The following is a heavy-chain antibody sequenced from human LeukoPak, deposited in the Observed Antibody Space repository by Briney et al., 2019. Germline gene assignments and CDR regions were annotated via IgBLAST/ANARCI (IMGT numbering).Heavy chain of an antibody. D-gene: IGHD3-22*01. CDR2: ISSSGSTT. V-gene: IGHV3-48*03. Sequence: GGSLRLSCAASGFTFSSYEMNWVRQAPGKGLEWVSYISSSGSTTHYADSVKGRFTISRDNAKKSLYLQMNSLRAEDTAVYYCARDNYDSSGYYFDWGQGTLSPSPQ. CDR3: ARDNYDSSGYYFD. J-gene: IGHJ4*02. CDR1: GFTFSSYE.